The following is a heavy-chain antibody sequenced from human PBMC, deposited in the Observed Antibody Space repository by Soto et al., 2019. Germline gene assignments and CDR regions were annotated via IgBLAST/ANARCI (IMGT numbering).Heavy chain of an antibody. CDR2: ISHDGHKK. D-gene: IGHD5-12*01. J-gene: IGHJ4*02. Sequence: QVQLMESGGGVVQPGRSLRLSCAASRFTFSSYGMHWVRQAPGKGLEWVAVISHDGHKKYYADTVKGRFTISRDNSKNTLYLHINRTRFEDTAVSYCARTRSAAHEYSGYDSQLPYWGQGTLVTV. CDR1: RFTFSSYG. CDR3: ARTRSAAHEYSGYDSQLPY. V-gene: IGHV3-30*03.